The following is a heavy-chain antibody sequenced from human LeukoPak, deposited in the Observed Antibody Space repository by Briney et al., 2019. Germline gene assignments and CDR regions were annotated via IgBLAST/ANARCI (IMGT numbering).Heavy chain of an antibody. Sequence: GGSLRLSCAASGFIFSSYAVHWVRQAPGKGLEWVAFISFDDSNKYYADSVKGRFTISRDNSKNTLYLQMNSLRAEDTAVYYCARQVAGLDYWGQGTLVTVSS. D-gene: IGHD6-19*01. CDR3: ARQVAGLDY. V-gene: IGHV3-30-3*01. CDR1: GFIFSSYA. J-gene: IGHJ4*02. CDR2: ISFDDSNK.